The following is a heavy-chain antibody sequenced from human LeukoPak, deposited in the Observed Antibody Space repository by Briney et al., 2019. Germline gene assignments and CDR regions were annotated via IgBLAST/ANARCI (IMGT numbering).Heavy chain of an antibody. CDR3: ARARHSSGWRGTYFDY. Sequence: GGSLRLSCAASGFTVSSNYMSWVRQAPGKGLEWVSAISGSGGSTYYPASVKGRFTISRENAKNSLYLQMNSLRAGDTAVYYCARARHSSGWRGTYFDYWGQGTLVTVSS. V-gene: IGHV3-53*01. J-gene: IGHJ4*02. D-gene: IGHD6-25*01. CDR2: ISGSGGST. CDR1: GFTVSSNY.